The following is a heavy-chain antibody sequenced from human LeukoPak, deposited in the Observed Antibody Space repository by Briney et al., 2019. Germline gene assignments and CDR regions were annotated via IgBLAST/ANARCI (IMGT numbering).Heavy chain of an antibody. CDR3: AQTSLGYCSGGSCYPHY. V-gene: IGHV1-69*06. D-gene: IGHD2-15*01. CDR2: IMPIFGTA. J-gene: IGHJ4*02. CDR1: GGTFSSYA. Sequence: SVQVSCKASGGTFSSYAISWLRQAPGQGLEWMGGIMPIFGTANYAQKFQGRVTITADKSTSTAYMELSSLRSEDTAVYYCAQTSLGYCSGGSCYPHYWGQGTLVTVSS.